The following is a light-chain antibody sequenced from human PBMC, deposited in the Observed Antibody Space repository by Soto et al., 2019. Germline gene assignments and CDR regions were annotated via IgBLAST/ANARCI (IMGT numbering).Light chain of an antibody. CDR2: DAS. V-gene: IGKV1-5*01. CDR1: QSISSW. J-gene: IGKJ2*01. Sequence: DIQMTQSPSTLSASVGERVTITCRASQSISSWLAWYQQKPGKAPKLLIYDASSLESGVPSRFSGSGSGTEFTLTISSLQPDDVATYYCQQYNSYPYTFGQGTKLEIK. CDR3: QQYNSYPYT.